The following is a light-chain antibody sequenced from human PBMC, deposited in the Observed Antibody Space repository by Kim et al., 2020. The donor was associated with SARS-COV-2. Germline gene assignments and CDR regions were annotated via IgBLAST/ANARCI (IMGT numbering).Light chain of an antibody. J-gene: IGKJ5*01. CDR1: QTISIY. V-gene: IGKV1-39*01. CDR3: QQSYGTPIT. CDR2: AAS. Sequence: ASVGDRVTITCRASQTISIYLNWDQLRPGKAPKLLIYAASGLQSGVPSRFSGSGSATDFTLTISSLQPDDFATYYCQQSYGTPITFGQGTRLEIK.